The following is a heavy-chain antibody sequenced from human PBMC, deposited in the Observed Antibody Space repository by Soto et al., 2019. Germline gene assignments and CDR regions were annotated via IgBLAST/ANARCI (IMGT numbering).Heavy chain of an antibody. Sequence: SETLSLTCAVSGVSISSGGYSWSWLRQPPGKGLEWIGYIYHSGSTYYNPSLKSRVTISVDRSKNQFSLKLSSVTAADTAVYYCARVTVTIVGATFDYWGQGTLVTVSS. CDR3: ARVTVTIVGATFDY. CDR1: GVSISSGGYS. CDR2: IYHSGST. D-gene: IGHD4-17*01. V-gene: IGHV4-30-2*01. J-gene: IGHJ4*02.